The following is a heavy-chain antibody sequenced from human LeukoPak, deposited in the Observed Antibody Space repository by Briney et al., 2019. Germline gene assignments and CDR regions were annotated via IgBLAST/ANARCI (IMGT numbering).Heavy chain of an antibody. V-gene: IGHV3-23*01. J-gene: IGHJ6*02. D-gene: IGHD3-10*01. Sequence: AGGSLRLSCVGSGFTFSSSVMSWVRQAPGKGLEWISTLNRSGATTYYADSVKGRFTVSRDNSKDTLYLEMNSLRAEDTAVYYCAKGSGILWFGELLSYGMDVWGQGTTVTVSS. CDR1: GFTFSSSV. CDR2: LNRSGATT. CDR3: AKGSGILWFGELLSYGMDV.